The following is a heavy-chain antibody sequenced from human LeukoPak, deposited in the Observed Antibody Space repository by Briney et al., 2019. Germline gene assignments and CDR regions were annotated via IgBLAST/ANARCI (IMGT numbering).Heavy chain of an antibody. CDR1: GYTFTGYY. D-gene: IGHD5-12*01. CDR2: INPNSGGT. V-gene: IGHV1-2*02. CDR3: ARGLGANGYSGYGY. Sequence: GASVQVSCKASGYTFTGYYMHWVRQAPGQGLEWMGWINPNSGGTNYAQKFQGRVTMTRDTSISTAYMELSRLRSDDTAVYYCARGLGANGYSGYGYWGQGTLVTVSS. J-gene: IGHJ4*02.